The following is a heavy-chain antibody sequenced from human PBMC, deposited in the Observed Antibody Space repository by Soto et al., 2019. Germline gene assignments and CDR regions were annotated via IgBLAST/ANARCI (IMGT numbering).Heavy chain of an antibody. D-gene: IGHD1-26*01. CDR1: GYTSTNYA. Sequence: GASVKVSCKTSGYTSTNYAIHWVRQAPGQRLEWMGWINAGNGNTKYSQKFQGRVTITRDTSASTAYMELRSLRSEDTAVSYCARDPPGGELGYYYYGMDVWG. CDR3: ARDPPGGELGYYYYGMDV. CDR2: INAGNGNT. V-gene: IGHV1-3*01. J-gene: IGHJ6*02.